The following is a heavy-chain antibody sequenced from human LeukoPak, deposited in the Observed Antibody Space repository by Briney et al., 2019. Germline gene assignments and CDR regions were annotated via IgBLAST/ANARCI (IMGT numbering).Heavy chain of an antibody. CDR1: GFTFSSYS. V-gene: IGHV3-21*01. CDR3: VREAKYGSGPY. J-gene: IGHJ4*02. CDR2: ISTSSTYI. Sequence: KPGGSLRLSCAASGFTFSSYSMNWVRQAPGKGLEWISSISTSSTYIYYADSLKGRFTISRDNAKNSLYLQMNSLRAEDTAVYYCVREAKYGSGPYWGQGTLVTVSS. D-gene: IGHD6-19*01.